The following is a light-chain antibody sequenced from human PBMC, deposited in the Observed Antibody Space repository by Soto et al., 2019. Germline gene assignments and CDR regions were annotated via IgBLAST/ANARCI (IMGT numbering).Light chain of an antibody. CDR2: GAS. J-gene: IGKJ3*01. CDR3: QQLFMSPPT. V-gene: IGKV1-9*01. CDR1: QGIINY. Sequence: IQLTQSPSSLSASVGATVTITCRASQGIINYLAWYHQKPGKAPNLLIYGASTLQSGVPSRFGGSGSGTDFTLTVSSLQPEDFATYYCQQLFMSPPTFGPGTKVDI.